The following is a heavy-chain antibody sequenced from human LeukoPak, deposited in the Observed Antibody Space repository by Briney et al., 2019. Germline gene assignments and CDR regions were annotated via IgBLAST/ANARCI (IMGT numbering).Heavy chain of an antibody. D-gene: IGHD1-26*01. V-gene: IGHV4-39*01. CDR3: ASGSGSYPFDY. CDR1: GGSFSSSSYY. Sequence: SETLSLTCTVSGGSFSSSSYYWGWIRQPPGKGLEWIGSIYYSGSTYYNPSLKSRVTISVDTSKNQFSLKLSSVTAADTAVYYCASGSGSYPFDYWGQGTLVTVSS. CDR2: IYYSGST. J-gene: IGHJ4*02.